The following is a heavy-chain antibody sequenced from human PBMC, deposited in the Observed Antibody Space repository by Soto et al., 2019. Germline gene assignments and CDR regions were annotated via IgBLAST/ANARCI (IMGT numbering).Heavy chain of an antibody. V-gene: IGHV4-39*02. CDR3: ARELGWFDP. Sequence: SETLSLTCTVSGDSISSSSYYWGWIRQPPGKGLEWIVSIFYTGSTYQNPSLKSRLTISVDMSKNQFSLKLISVTAADTAVYYCARELGWFDPWGQGTLVTVSS. J-gene: IGHJ5*02. CDR2: IFYTGST. D-gene: IGHD6-6*01. CDR1: GDSISSSSYY.